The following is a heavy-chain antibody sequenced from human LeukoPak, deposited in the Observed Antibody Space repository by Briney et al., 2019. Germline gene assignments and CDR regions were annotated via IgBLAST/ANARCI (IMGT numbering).Heavy chain of an antibody. CDR2: ICYTGST. CDR3: ARDTYYYDSSGYSPFYYYYGMDV. Sequence: SETLSLTCTVSGGSISNYYWSWVRQPPGKGLEWIGYICYTGSTNYSPSLKSRVTISVDTSKNQFSLKLSSVTAADTAVYYCARDTYYYDSSGYSPFYYYYGMDVWGQGTTVTVSS. D-gene: IGHD3-22*01. V-gene: IGHV4-59*01. J-gene: IGHJ6*02. CDR1: GGSISNYY.